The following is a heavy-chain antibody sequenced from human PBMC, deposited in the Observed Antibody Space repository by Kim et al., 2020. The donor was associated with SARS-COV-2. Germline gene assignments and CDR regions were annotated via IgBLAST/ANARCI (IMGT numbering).Heavy chain of an antibody. V-gene: IGHV1-58*01. CDR1: GFTFTSSA. J-gene: IGHJ1*01. CDR3: AAEGIAVAPEYFQH. CDR2: IVVGSGNT. D-gene: IGHD6-19*01. Sequence: SVKVSCKASGFTFTSSAVQWVRQARGQRLEWIGWIVVGSGNTNYAQKFQERVTITRDMSTSTAYMELSSLRSEDTAVYYCAAEGIAVAPEYFQHWGQGTLVTVSS.